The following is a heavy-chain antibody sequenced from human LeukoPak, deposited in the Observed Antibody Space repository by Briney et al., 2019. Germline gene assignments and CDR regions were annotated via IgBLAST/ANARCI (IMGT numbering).Heavy chain of an antibody. CDR2: ISGSGGST. Sequence: PGGSLRLSCAASGFTFSSYAMSWVRQAPGQGLEWVSAISGSGGSTYYADSVKGRFTISRDNSKNTLYLQMNSLRAEDTAVYYCAKDRQYDFWSGYPYYFDYWGQGTLVTVSS. J-gene: IGHJ4*02. D-gene: IGHD3-3*01. V-gene: IGHV3-23*01. CDR1: GFTFSSYA. CDR3: AKDRQYDFWSGYPYYFDY.